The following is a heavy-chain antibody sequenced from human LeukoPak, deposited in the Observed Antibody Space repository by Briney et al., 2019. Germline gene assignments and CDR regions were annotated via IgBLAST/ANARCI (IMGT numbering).Heavy chain of an antibody. CDR1: GGSFSGYY. CDR3: VRGPTYYDFWSGSHNNWFDP. CDR2: INHSGST. J-gene: IGHJ5*02. V-gene: IGHV4-34*01. Sequence: SETLSLTCAVYGGSFSGYYWSWIRQPPGKGLEWIGEINHSGSTNYNPSLKSRVTISVDTSKNQFSLKLSSVTAADTAVYYCVRGPTYYDFWSGSHNNWFDPWGQGTLVTVSS. D-gene: IGHD3-3*01.